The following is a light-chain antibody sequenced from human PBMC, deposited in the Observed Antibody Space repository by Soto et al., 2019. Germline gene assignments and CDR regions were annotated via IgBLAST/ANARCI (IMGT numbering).Light chain of an antibody. Sequence: QSVLTQPASVSGSPGQSITISCTGTSSDVGSYNLVSWYQQHPDKAPKLMIYVGGKRPSGVSNRFSGSKSGNTASLTISGLQADDEADYCCCSYAGSSPWVFGTGTKVTVL. CDR3: CSYAGSSPWV. CDR2: VGG. V-gene: IGLV2-23*01. CDR1: SSDVGSYNL. J-gene: IGLJ1*01.